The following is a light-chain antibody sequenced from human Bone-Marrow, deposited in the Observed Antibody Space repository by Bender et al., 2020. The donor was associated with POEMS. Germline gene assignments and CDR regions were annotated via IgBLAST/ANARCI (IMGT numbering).Light chain of an antibody. J-gene: IGLJ1*01. V-gene: IGLV2-23*01. Sequence: QSALTQPASVSGSPGQSITISCTGTSSDIGTYNYVSWYQQHPGKAPKLMIYEDTKRPSGVSDRFSGSKSGNTASLTISGLQPEDEGDYYCYSYAGSRIFYVFGTGTKVTVL. CDR2: EDT. CDR1: SSDIGTYNY. CDR3: YSYAGSRIFYV.